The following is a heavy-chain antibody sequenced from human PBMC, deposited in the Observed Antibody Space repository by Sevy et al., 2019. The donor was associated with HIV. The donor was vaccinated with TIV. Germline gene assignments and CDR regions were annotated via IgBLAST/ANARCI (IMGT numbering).Heavy chain of an antibody. CDR3: AGGRDYGNFDY. J-gene: IGHJ4*02. V-gene: IGHV3-33*01. D-gene: IGHD4-17*01. CDR2: IGYDGSNK. Sequence: GGSLRLSCAASGFNFSIYGMNWVRQAPGKGLEWVALIGYDGSNKYYVDSVKGRFTIFRDNSKNTVYLQMNSLRAEDTALYYCAGGRDYGNFDYWGQGTLVTVSS. CDR1: GFNFSIYG.